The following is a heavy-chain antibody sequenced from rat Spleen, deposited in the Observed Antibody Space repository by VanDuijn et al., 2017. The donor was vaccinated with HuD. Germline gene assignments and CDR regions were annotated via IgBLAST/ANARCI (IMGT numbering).Heavy chain of an antibody. CDR2: ISTGGRT. Sequence: EVQLVESGGGLVQPGRSLKLSCAASGFIFSNNDMAWVRQAPTKGLEWIASISTGGRTYYRDSVKGRFTISRDNAKTTLYLQMDSLRSEDTATYYCARPNYPGFNYFDYWGQGVMVTVSS. V-gene: IGHV5-25*01. CDR3: ARPNYPGFNYFDY. CDR1: GFIFSNND. D-gene: IGHD1-4*01. J-gene: IGHJ2*01.